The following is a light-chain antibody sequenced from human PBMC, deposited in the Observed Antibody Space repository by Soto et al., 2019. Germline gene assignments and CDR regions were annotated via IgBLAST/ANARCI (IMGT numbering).Light chain of an antibody. CDR2: GDY. CDR3: AAWDDSLNGRV. CDR1: PSNIGSNT. Sequence: QSVLTQPPSASGTPGQRVTISCSGSPSNIGSNTVSWYQQFSGSAPRLIMYGDYRRPSGVPDRFSGSKSGASASLAISGLQSEDEADYYCAAWDDSLNGRVFGTGTKLTVL. V-gene: IGLV1-44*01. J-gene: IGLJ1*01.